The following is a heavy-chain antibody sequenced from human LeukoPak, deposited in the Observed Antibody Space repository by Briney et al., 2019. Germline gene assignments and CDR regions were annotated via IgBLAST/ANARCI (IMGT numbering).Heavy chain of an antibody. Sequence: PSETLSLTCAVYGGSFSGYYRSWIRQHPGKGLEWIGYIYYSGSTYYNPSLKSRVTISVDTSKNQFSLKLSSVTAADTAVYYCARVQGMTTKALDYWGQGTLVTVSS. V-gene: IGHV4-31*11. J-gene: IGHJ4*02. CDR3: ARVQGMTTKALDY. CDR2: IYYSGST. CDR1: GGSFSGYY. D-gene: IGHD4-17*01.